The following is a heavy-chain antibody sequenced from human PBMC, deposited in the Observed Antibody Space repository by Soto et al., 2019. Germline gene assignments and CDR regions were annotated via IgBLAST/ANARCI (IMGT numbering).Heavy chain of an antibody. D-gene: IGHD3-16*01. CDR2: ISHSGTS. CDR1: GGSISSSHW. J-gene: IGHJ3*01. Sequence: QAQLQESGPGLVKPSGTLSLTCAVSGGSISSSHWWTWVRQSPGKGLEYIGEISHSGTSNSNPSLKSRVTLSVDKSKNHFSLTLTSVTAADAAVYYCARVVLTLARGAFAAWGQGTLVIVSS. CDR3: ARVVLTLARGAFAA. V-gene: IGHV4-4*02.